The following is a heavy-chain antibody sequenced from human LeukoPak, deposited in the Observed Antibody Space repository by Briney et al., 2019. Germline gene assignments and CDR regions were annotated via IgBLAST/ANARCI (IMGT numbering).Heavy chain of an antibody. V-gene: IGHV1-2*02. CDR1: GYTFTGHY. Sequence: ASVKVSCKASGYTFTGHYMHWVRQAPGQGLEWMGWINPNSGGTNYAQKFQGRVTMTRDTSISTAYMELSRLRSDDTAVYYCARDGEVSNYDDFDYWGQGTLVTVSS. CDR2: INPNSGGT. J-gene: IGHJ4*02. CDR3: ARDGEVSNYDDFDY. D-gene: IGHD4-11*01.